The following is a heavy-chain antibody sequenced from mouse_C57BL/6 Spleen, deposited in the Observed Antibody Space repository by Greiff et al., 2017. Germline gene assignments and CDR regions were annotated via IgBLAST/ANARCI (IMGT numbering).Heavy chain of an antibody. V-gene: IGHV1-75*01. CDR3: SSGKAFDY. CDR2: IFPGSGST. Sequence: QVQLQQPGPELVKPGASVKISCKASGYTFTDYYINWVKQRPGQGLEWIGWIFPGSGSTYYNEKFKGKATLTVDKSSSTAYMLLSRLTSEDSAVXFCSSGKAFDYWGQGTSLTVSS. J-gene: IGHJ2*02. CDR1: GYTFTDYY. D-gene: IGHD2-1*01.